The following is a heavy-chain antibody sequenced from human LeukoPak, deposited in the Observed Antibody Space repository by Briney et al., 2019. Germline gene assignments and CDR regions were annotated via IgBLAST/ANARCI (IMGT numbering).Heavy chain of an antibody. CDR1: GFTLSGYG. J-gene: IGHJ4*02. CDR2: IRFDGTNK. D-gene: IGHD2-15*01. V-gene: IGHV3-30*02. Sequence: GGSQRLSCAASGFTLSGYGMHWVRQAPGKGLEWVAFIRFDGTNKYYADSVKGRFTISRDNSKNTLYLQMNSLRAEDTAVYYCAKGAIAALNAYFDYWGQGTLVTVSS. CDR3: AKGAIAALNAYFDY.